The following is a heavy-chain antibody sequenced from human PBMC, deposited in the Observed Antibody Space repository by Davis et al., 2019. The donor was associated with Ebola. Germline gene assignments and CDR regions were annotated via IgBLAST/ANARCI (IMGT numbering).Heavy chain of an antibody. Sequence: GESLKISCVASGFTFSNYGMHWVRQAPGKGLEWVAVISYDGSNKYYADSVKGRFTISRDNSKNTLYLQMSSLRAEDTAVYYCARGPSTGNSFSYWGQGTLATVSS. D-gene: IGHD6-13*01. CDR1: GFTFSNYG. V-gene: IGHV3-30*03. J-gene: IGHJ4*02. CDR2: ISYDGSNK. CDR3: ARGPSTGNSFSY.